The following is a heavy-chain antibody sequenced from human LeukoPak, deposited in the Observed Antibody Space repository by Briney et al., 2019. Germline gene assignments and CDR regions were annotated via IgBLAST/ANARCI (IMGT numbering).Heavy chain of an antibody. D-gene: IGHD3-22*01. CDR2: IYYSGST. CDR3: ARADDSSGYCSAWFDP. Sequence: SETLSLTCTVSGGSIGSYYWSWIRQPPGKGLEWIGYIYYSGSTNYNPSLKSRVTISVDTSKNQFSLKLSSVTAADTAVYYCARADDSSGYCSAWFDPWGQGTLVTVSP. J-gene: IGHJ5*02. V-gene: IGHV4-59*01. CDR1: GGSIGSYY.